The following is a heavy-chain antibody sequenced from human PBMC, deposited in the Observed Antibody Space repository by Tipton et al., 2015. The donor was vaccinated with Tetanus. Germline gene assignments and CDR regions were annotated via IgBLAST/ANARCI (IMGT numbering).Heavy chain of an antibody. D-gene: IGHD7-27*01. CDR1: GFTVSSYQ. Sequence: SLRLSYAASGFTVSSYQMTWVRQAPGKGLEWVSVIYSDGSTYYADSVKGRFTISRDNLKNTLSLQMNSLRAEDTAVYYCARGLGVDYWGQGTLVTVSS. CDR2: IYSDGST. CDR3: ARGLGVDY. V-gene: IGHV3-53*01. J-gene: IGHJ4*02.